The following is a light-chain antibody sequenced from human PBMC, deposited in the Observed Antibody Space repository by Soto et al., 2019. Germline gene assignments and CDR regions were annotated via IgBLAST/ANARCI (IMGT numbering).Light chain of an antibody. Sequence: EVMMTQFPDTVSVTPGEPVTLSCGASQSVRTNLAWYQQRPGQAPRLLIHYSSTRATDVPARFSGSGSGTNFTLAISSLQPEDFAVYFCQQYAYWPETVGQGTKVDIK. CDR1: QSVRTN. CDR2: YSS. J-gene: IGKJ1*01. V-gene: IGKV3D-15*01. CDR3: QQYAYWPET.